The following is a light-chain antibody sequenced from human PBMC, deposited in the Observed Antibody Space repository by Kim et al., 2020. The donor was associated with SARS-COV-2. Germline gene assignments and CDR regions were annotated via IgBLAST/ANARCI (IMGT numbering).Light chain of an antibody. CDR1: SLRSYY. CDR3: ISRDSSGNHLRV. Sequence: SSELTQDPAVSVALGQTVRITCQGDSLRSYYASWYQQKPGQAPVLVIYGKNNRPSGIPDRFSGSSSGNTASLTITGAQAEDEADYYCISRDSSGNHLRVFGTGTKVTVL. J-gene: IGLJ1*01. V-gene: IGLV3-19*01. CDR2: GKN.